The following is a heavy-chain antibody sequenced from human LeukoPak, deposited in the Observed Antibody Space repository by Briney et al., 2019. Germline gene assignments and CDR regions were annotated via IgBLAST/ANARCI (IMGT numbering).Heavy chain of an antibody. CDR1: GYTFTSYG. Sequence: ASVKVSCKASGYTFTSYGISWVRQAPGQGLEWMGWISAYNGNTNYAQKLQGRVTMTRDTSTSTVYMELSSLRSEDTAVYYCARVLFYYDSSGVFDYWGQGTLVTVSS. CDR3: ARVLFYYDSSGVFDY. V-gene: IGHV1-18*01. D-gene: IGHD3-22*01. CDR2: ISAYNGNT. J-gene: IGHJ4*02.